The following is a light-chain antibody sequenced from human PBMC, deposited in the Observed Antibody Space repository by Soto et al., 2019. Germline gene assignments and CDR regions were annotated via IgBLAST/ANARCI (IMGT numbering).Light chain of an antibody. CDR1: QSVSSSY. J-gene: IGKJ1*01. V-gene: IGKV3-20*01. CDR2: GAS. CDR3: QQYGSSPRT. Sequence: WSPWERATRSCRSSQSVSSSYLAWYQQKPGQAPRLLIYGASSRATGIPDRFSGSGSGTDFTLTISRLEPEDFAVYYCQQYGSSPRTFGQGTKVDIK.